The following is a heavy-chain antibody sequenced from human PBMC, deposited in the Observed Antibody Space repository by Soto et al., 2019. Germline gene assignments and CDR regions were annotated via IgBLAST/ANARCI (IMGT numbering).Heavy chain of an antibody. CDR3: ARGGIAAAGDGKCMDV. CDR2: INPNSGGT. Sequence: ASGKVSCKASGYTFTGYYMHWVRQAPGQGLEWMGWINPNSGGTNYAQKFQGWVTMTRDTSISTAYMELSRLRSDDTAVYYCARGGIAAAGDGKCMDVWGQVTTATVSS. V-gene: IGHV1-2*04. J-gene: IGHJ6*02. CDR1: GYTFTGYY. D-gene: IGHD6-13*01.